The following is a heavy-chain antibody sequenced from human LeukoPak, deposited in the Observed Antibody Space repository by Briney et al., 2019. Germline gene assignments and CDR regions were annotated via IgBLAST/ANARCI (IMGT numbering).Heavy chain of an antibody. CDR3: ATLGSYYDMDV. CDR2: LYSGGST. Sequence: PGGSLRLSCAASGFTVSSKYMNWVRQAPGKGLEWVSVLYSGGSTYYADSVKGRFTISRDNSQNTLYLQMNSLRAEDTAVYYCATLGSYYDMDVWGQGTTVTVSS. D-gene: IGHD3-10*01. V-gene: IGHV3-53*01. CDR1: GFTVSSKY. J-gene: IGHJ6*02.